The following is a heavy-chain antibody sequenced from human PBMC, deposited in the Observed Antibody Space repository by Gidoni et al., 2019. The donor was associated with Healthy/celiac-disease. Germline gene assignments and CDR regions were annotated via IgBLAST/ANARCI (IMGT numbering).Heavy chain of an antibody. V-gene: IGHV3-15*01. J-gene: IGHJ4*02. CDR1: GCTFSNAW. CDR3: TTLYCGGDCPIFY. CDR2: IKSKTDGGTT. D-gene: IGHD2-21*02. Sequence: EVQLVESGGGLVKPGGSLRLSCEASGCTFSNAWMSWVRQAPGKGLGWVGRIKSKTDGGTTDYAAPVKGRFTISRDDSKNTLYLQMNSLKTEDTAVYYCTTLYCGGDCPIFYWGQGTLVTVSS.